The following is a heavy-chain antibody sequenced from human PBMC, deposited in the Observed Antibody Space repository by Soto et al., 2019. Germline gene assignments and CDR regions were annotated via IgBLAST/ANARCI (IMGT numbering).Heavy chain of an antibody. CDR1: AFTFSDYY. D-gene: IGHD6-13*01. CDR2: ITSRGTTV. Sequence: QVQLVESGGGLVTPGGSLRLSCAASAFTFSDYYMTWIRQAPGKGLEWVSYITSRGTTVYYADSVKGWFTISRDNTKNSLYLQMNSLRAEDTAVYYCARGSKGSSWFSASYHFDSWGQGTLVTVSS. J-gene: IGHJ4*02. CDR3: ARGSKGSSWFSASYHFDS. V-gene: IGHV3-11*01.